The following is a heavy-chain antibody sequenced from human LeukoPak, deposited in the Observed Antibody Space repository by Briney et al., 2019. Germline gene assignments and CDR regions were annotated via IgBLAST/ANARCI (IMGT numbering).Heavy chain of an antibody. D-gene: IGHD3-3*01. CDR2: IYTSGST. CDR3: ARHGQGMMYYDFWSGHYNDRDWFDP. Sequence: SETLSLTCTVSGCSISSYYWSWIRQPPGKGLDGIGYIYTSGSTNYNPSLKSRVTISVDTSKNQFSLKLSSVTAADTAVYYCARHGQGMMYYDFWSGHYNDRDWFDPWGQGTLVTVSS. J-gene: IGHJ5*02. V-gene: IGHV4-4*09. CDR1: GCSISSYY.